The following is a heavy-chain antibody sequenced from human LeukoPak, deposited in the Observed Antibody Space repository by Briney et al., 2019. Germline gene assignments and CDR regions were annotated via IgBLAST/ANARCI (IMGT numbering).Heavy chain of an antibody. V-gene: IGHV3-11*06. Sequence: GGSLRLSCAASGFIFSDYYMTWIRQAPGKGLEWISYISGDSSYTRYADSVKGRLTVSRDNAKNSLYLQMNSLRAEDTAVYYCARLHSTAAAGTYDYWGQGTLVTVSS. CDR2: ISGDSSYT. CDR3: ARLHSTAAAGTYDY. J-gene: IGHJ4*02. D-gene: IGHD6-13*01. CDR1: GFIFSDYY.